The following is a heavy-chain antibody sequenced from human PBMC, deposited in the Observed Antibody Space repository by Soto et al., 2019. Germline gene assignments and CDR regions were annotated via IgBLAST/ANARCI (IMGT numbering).Heavy chain of an antibody. Sequence: SQTLSLTCAISGDSVSSNSAAWNWIRQSPSRGLDWLGRTYYRSKWYNDYAVSVKSRITINPDTSKNQFSLQLNSVTPEDTAVYFCARVIFIPGYSSSGYGMDVWGQGTTVTVS. V-gene: IGHV6-1*01. J-gene: IGHJ6*02. CDR1: GDSVSSNSAA. D-gene: IGHD6-6*01. CDR2: TYYRSKWYN. CDR3: ARVIFIPGYSSSGYGMDV.